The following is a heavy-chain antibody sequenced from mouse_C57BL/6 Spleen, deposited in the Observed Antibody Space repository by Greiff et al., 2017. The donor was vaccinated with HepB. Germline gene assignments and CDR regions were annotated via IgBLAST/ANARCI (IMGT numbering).Heavy chain of an antibody. CDR2: IHPNSGST. CDR3: ARGDIYYDYLYWYFDV. J-gene: IGHJ1*03. Sequence: QVQLQQPGAELVKPGASVKLSCKASGYTFTSYWMHWVKQRPGQGLEWIGMIHPNSGSTNYNEKFKSKATLTVDKSSSTAYMQLSSLTSEDSAVYYCARGDIYYDYLYWYFDVWGTGTTVTVSS. D-gene: IGHD2-4*01. V-gene: IGHV1-64*01. CDR1: GYTFTSYW.